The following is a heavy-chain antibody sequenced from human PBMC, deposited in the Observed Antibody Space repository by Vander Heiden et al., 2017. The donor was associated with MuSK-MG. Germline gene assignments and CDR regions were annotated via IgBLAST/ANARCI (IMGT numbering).Heavy chain of an antibody. V-gene: IGHV4-61*02. CDR3: ASQGTSTWAKAAYYFDS. D-gene: IGHD2-2*01. Sequence: QVQLPESGPGLVKPAQTLTLTGSVSGASVSSSLYYWSWIRQSAGKGLEWIGRVYITGTTNYNPSLESRVTLSVDASKNQISLQLTSVTAADSAMYYGASQGTSTWAKAAYYFDSWGKGTRVTVSS. CDR1: GASVSSSLYY. CDR2: VYITGTT. J-gene: IGHJ4*02.